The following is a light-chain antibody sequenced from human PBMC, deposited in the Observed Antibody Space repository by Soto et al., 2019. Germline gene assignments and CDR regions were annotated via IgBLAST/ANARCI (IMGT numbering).Light chain of an antibody. Sequence: QSVLTQPPSVSGAPGQRVTISCTGSSSNIGAGYDVHWYQQLPGTAPKLLIYGNNNRPSGVPDRFSGSKSGTSASLAITGRQAEDEADYYCQSYDSSLSGSVFGGGTKLTVL. CDR1: SSNIGAGYD. J-gene: IGLJ2*01. CDR2: GNN. V-gene: IGLV1-40*01. CDR3: QSYDSSLSGSV.